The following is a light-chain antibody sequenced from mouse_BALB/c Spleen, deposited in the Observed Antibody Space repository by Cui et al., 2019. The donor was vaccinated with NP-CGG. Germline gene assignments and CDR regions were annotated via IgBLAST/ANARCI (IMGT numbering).Light chain of an antibody. CDR3: ALWYSNHWV. V-gene: IGLV1*01. CDR1: TGAVTTSNY. CDR2: GTN. Sequence: QAVVTQKAALTTSPGETVNPTCRSSTGAVTTSNYANWVQEKPDHLFTGLIGGTNNRVPGVPARFSGSLIGDKAALTITGAQTEDEAIYFCALWYSNHWVFGGGTKLTVL. J-gene: IGLJ1*01.